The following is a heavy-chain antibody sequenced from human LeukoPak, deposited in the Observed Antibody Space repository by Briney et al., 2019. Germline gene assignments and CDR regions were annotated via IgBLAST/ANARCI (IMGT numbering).Heavy chain of an antibody. CDR3: AREDNYYDSSGYLNWFDP. J-gene: IGHJ5*02. CDR2: ISSSGSTI. CDR1: GFTFSSYE. V-gene: IGHV3-48*03. Sequence: PGGSLRLSCAASGFTFSSYEVNWVRQAPGKGLEWVSYISSSGSTIYYADSVKGRFTISRDNAKNSLYLQMNSLRAEDTAVYYCAREDNYYDSSGYLNWFDPWGQGTLVTVSS. D-gene: IGHD3-22*01.